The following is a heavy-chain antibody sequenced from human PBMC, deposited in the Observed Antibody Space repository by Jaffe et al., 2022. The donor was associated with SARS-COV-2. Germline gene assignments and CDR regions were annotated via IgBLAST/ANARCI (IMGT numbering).Heavy chain of an antibody. V-gene: IGHV3-11*06. D-gene: IGHD3-10*01. CDR3: ARDLTTVRGAFTGENAFDI. CDR1: GLIFSDSY. J-gene: IGHJ3*02. CDR2: ISTGSSYV. Sequence: QVQLVESGGGLVKPGGSLRLSCAASGLIFSDSYMSWIRQAPGKGLEWVSSISTGSSYVYYADFVKGRFTISRDNAKNSLYLQMSSLRAEDTAVYYCARDLTTVRGAFTGENAFDIWGQGTMVTVS.